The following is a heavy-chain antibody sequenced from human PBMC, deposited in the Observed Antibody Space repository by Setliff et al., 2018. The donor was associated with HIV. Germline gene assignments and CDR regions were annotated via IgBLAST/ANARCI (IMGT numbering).Heavy chain of an antibody. Sequence: PSETLSLTCSVTGGSIRSYYWSWIRQSPGKGLEWIGYIYFSGSTSYNPSLKSRLTISVDTSKNQFSLKLSSVTAADTAVYYCARVGDLGSTYYFDYWGQ. CDR1: GGSIRSYY. D-gene: IGHD1-26*01. CDR3: ARVGDLGSTYYFDY. V-gene: IGHV4-59*01. J-gene: IGHJ4*02. CDR2: IYFSGST.